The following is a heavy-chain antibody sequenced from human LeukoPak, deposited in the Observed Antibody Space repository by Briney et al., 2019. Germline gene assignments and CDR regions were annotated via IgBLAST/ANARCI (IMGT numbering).Heavy chain of an antibody. CDR2: INAGNGNT. D-gene: IGHD5-18*01. CDR1: GYTFTSYA. J-gene: IGHJ2*01. V-gene: IGHV1-3*03. CDR3: ARDQALQLWSEWYFDL. Sequence: GASVKVSCKASGYTFTSYAMHWVRQAPGQRLEWMGWINAGNGNTKYSQEFQGRVTFTRDTSASTAYMELSSLRSEDMAVYYCARDQALQLWSEWYFDLWGRGTLVTVSS.